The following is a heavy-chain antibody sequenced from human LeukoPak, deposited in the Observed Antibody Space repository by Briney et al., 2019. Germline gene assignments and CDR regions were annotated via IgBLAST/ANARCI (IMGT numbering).Heavy chain of an antibody. CDR3: ASISPPNAEYFQH. CDR2: INPNSGGT. J-gene: IGHJ1*01. CDR1: GYTFTGYY. D-gene: IGHD3-9*01. V-gene: IGHV1-2*02. Sequence: ASVKVSCKASGYTFTGYYMHWVRQAPGQGLEWMGWINPNSGGTNYAQKFQGRVTMTRDTSISTAYMELSRLRSDDTAVYYCASISPPNAEYFQHWGQGTLVTVSS.